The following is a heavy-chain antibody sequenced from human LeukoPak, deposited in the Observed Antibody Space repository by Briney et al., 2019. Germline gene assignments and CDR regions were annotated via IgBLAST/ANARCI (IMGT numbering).Heavy chain of an antibody. V-gene: IGHV4-59*01. CDR2: XYXSRST. Sequence: TXXLTCTXXXXXXXXXYWNXXXXXPXXGXXWXXXXYXSRSTNYNPSLKSRVTISVDTSKNQFSLKLSSVTAADTAVYYCARELSVPRSSSRYYGMDVWGQGTTVTVSS. D-gene: IGHD6-6*01. CDR1: XXXXXXXY. J-gene: IGHJ6*02. CDR3: ARELSVPRSSSRYYGMDV.